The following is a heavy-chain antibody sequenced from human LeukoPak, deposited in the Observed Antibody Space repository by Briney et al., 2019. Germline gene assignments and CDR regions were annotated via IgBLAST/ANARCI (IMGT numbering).Heavy chain of an antibody. J-gene: IGHJ4*02. V-gene: IGHV1-18*01. D-gene: IGHD2-15*01. CDR3: AVKYCSGGSCYPGDRFDY. CDR1: GYTFTSYG. Sequence: ASVKVSCKASGYTFTSYGISWVRQAPGQGLEWMGWVSAYNGNTNYAQELQGRVTMTTDTSTSTAYMELRSLRSDDTAVYYCAVKYCSGGSCYPGDRFDYWGQGTLVTVSS. CDR2: VSAYNGNT.